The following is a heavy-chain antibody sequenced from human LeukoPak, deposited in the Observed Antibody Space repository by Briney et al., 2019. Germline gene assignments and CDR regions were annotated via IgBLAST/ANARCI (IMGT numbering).Heavy chain of an antibody. Sequence: SSETLSLTCTVSGGSISNTNYDWGWIRQPPGKGLEWIASIYYTGSTYYNPSLKSQVTISVDTSKNQFSLKLSSVTAADTAVYYCAREGYSSSSSGYFDYWGQGTLVTVSS. V-gene: IGHV4-39*02. D-gene: IGHD6-6*01. CDR1: GGSISNTNYD. J-gene: IGHJ4*02. CDR3: AREGYSSSSSGYFDY. CDR2: IYYTGST.